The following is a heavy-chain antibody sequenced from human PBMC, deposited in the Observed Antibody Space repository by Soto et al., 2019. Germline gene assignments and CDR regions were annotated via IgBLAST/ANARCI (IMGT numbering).Heavy chain of an antibody. Sequence: PGGSLGLSCAASGFTFSSYGMHWVRQAPGKGLEWVAVIWYDGSNKYYADSVKGRFTISRDNSKNTLYLKMNSLRAEDTAVYYCARDRPVDTSMEKDFYYYSGLARWGPGPRVTLP. CDR3: ARDRPVDTSMEKDFYYYSGLAR. CDR2: IWYDGSNK. D-gene: IGHD5-18*01. CDR1: GFTFSSYG. J-gene: IGHJ6*02. V-gene: IGHV3-33*01.